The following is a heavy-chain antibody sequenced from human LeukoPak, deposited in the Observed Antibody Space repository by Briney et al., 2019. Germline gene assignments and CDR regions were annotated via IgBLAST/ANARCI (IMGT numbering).Heavy chain of an antibody. CDR3: ARVGLVRSFDY. CDR1: GGSSSGYY. V-gene: IGHV4-34*01. J-gene: IGHJ4*02. CDR2: INHSGST. Sequence: SETLSLTCAVYGGSSSGYYWSWIRQPPGKGLEWIGEINHSGSTNYNPSLKSRVTISVDTSKNQFSLKLSSVTAADTAVYYCARVGLVRSFDYWGQGTLVTVSS. D-gene: IGHD6-19*01.